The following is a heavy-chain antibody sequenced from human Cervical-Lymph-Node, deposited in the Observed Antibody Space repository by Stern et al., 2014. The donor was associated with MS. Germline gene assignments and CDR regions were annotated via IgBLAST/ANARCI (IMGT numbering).Heavy chain of an antibody. D-gene: IGHD2-2*01. CDR1: GGSVSSDNYY. V-gene: IGHV4-31*03. CDR3: ARDQFTTSLDV. J-gene: IGHJ6*02. Sequence: QVQLVESGPGLVKPSQTLSLTCTVSGGSVSSDNYYWTWIRQHPGKGLEWIGHIYYSGTPYYNPSLKSRVTISIDTSKNQFPLNLNSVTAADTAMYYCARDQFTTSLDVWGQGTTVTVSS. CDR2: IYYSGTP.